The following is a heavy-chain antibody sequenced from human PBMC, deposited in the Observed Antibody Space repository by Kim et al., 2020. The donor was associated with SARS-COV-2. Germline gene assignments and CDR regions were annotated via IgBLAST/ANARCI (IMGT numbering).Heavy chain of an antibody. CDR3: TTQGRIAVAGTV. V-gene: IGHV3-15*01. Sequence: LSLTCAASGFTFSNAWMSWVRQAPGKGLEWVGRIKSKTDGGTTDYAAPVKGRFTISRDDSKNTLYLQMNSLKTEDTAVYYCTTQGRIAVAGTVWGQGTLVTVSS. J-gene: IGHJ4*02. CDR2: IKSKTDGGTT. CDR1: GFTFSNAW. D-gene: IGHD6-19*01.